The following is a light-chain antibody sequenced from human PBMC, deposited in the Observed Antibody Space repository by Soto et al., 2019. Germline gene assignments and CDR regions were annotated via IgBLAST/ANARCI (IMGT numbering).Light chain of an antibody. Sequence: DIVMTQSPDSLAVSLGERATINCKSSQSVLYSSNNRNFLAWYQQKPGHLPKLLIYWASTRESGVPDRFSGSGSGTNFTLTISSLQAEDVAIYYCQQYYSSPLTFGGGTKVEIK. CDR2: WAS. J-gene: IGKJ4*01. CDR3: QQYYSSPLT. CDR1: QSVLYSSNNRNF. V-gene: IGKV4-1*01.